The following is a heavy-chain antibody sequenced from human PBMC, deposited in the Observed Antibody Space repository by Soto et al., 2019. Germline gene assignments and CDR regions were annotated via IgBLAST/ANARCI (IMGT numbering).Heavy chain of an antibody. CDR3: ARSDEKIAARPGAPNLITGYYYGMDV. J-gene: IGHJ6*02. V-gene: IGHV1-2*04. D-gene: IGHD6-6*01. Sequence: ASVKVSCKASGYTFTGYYMHWVRQAPGQGLEWMGWINPNSGGTNYAQKFQGWVTMTRDTSISTAYMELSRLRSDDTAVYYCARSDEKIAARPGAPNLITGYYYGMDVWGQGTTVTVSS. CDR2: INPNSGGT. CDR1: GYTFTGYY.